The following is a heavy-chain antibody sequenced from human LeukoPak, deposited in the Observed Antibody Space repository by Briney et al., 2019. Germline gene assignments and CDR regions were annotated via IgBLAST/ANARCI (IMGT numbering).Heavy chain of an antibody. Sequence: VASVKVSCKASGYTFTGYYMHWVRQAPGQGLEWMGWINPNSGGTNYAQKFQGRVTITADKSTSTAYMDLSSLRSEDTAVYYCARDLPPYYFDYWGQGTLVTVSS. V-gene: IGHV1-2*02. CDR2: INPNSGGT. J-gene: IGHJ4*02. CDR1: GYTFTGYY. CDR3: ARDLPPYYFDY.